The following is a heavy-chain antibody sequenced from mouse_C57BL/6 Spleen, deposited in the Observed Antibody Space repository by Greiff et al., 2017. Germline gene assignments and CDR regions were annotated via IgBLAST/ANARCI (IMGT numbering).Heavy chain of an antibody. CDR3: ARQGGTLMDY. D-gene: IGHD3-3*01. CDR1: GFTFSGYG. CDR2: ISSGGSYT. V-gene: IGHV5-6*01. J-gene: IGHJ4*01. Sequence: EVMLVESGGDLVKPGGSLKLSCAASGFTFSGYGMSWVRQTPDKRLEWVATISSGGSYTYYPDSVKGRFTISRDNAKNTLYLQMSSLKSEDTAMYYCARQGGTLMDYWGQGTSVTVSS.